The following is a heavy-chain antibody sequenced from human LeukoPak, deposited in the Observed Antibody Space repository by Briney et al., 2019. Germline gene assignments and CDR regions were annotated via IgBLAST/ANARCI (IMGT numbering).Heavy chain of an antibody. V-gene: IGHV1-8*03. CDR1: GYTFTGYY. CDR2: MNPNSGNT. J-gene: IGHJ3*02. CDR3: ARANPGADDAFDI. D-gene: IGHD1-14*01. Sequence: ASVKVSCKASGYTFTGYYMHWVRQATGQGLEWMGWMNPNSGNTGYAQKFQGRVTITRNTSISTAYMELSSLRSEDTAVYYCARANPGADDAFDIWGQGTMVTVSS.